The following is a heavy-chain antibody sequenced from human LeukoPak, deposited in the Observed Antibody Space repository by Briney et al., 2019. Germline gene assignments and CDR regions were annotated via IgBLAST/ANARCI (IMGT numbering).Heavy chain of an antibody. D-gene: IGHD3-10*01. J-gene: IGHJ6*03. CDR2: IYYSGST. Sequence: SETLSLTCTVSGGSISSSSYYWGWIRQPPGKGLEWIGSIYYSGSTNYNPSLKSRVIISVDTSKNQFSLKLSSVTAADTAVYYCARVEEGYGSGRRENYYYYYMDVWGKGTTVTISS. CDR3: ARVEEGYGSGRRENYYYYYMDV. V-gene: IGHV4-39*07. CDR1: GGSISSSSYY.